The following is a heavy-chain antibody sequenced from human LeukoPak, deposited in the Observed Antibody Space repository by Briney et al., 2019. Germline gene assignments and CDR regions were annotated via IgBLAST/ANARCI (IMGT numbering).Heavy chain of an antibody. D-gene: IGHD2-2*01. CDR3: ARDWDSTFYYYYGMDV. CDR1: GYTFTGYY. J-gene: IGHJ6*02. V-gene: IGHV1-2*02. Sequence: ASVKVSCKASGYTFTGYYMHWVRQAPGQGLGWMGWINPNSGGTNYAQKFQGRVTMTRDTSISTAYMELSRLRSDDTAVYYCARDWDSTFYYYYGMDVWGQGTTVTVSS. CDR2: INPNSGGT.